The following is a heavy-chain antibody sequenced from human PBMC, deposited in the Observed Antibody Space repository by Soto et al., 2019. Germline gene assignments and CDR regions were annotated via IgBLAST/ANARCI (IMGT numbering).Heavy chain of an antibody. Sequence: QVQLVESGGGVVQPGRSLRLSCAASGFTFSSYGMHWVRQAPGKGLEWVAVISYDGSNKYYADSVKGRFTISRDNSKNTLYLQMNSLRAEDTAVYYCAKEYGSSSLPPDFDYWGQGTLVTVSS. V-gene: IGHV3-30*18. CDR3: AKEYGSSSLPPDFDY. D-gene: IGHD6-13*01. CDR1: GFTFSSYG. CDR2: ISYDGSNK. J-gene: IGHJ4*02.